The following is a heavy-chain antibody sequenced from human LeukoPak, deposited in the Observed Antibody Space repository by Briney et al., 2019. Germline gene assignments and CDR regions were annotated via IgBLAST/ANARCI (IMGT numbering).Heavy chain of an antibody. J-gene: IGHJ4*02. Sequence: ASVKVSCKASGYTFTSYGISWVRQAPGQGLEWMGWVSAYNGNTNYAQKLQGRVTMTTDTSTSTAYMELRSLRSDDTAVYYCARVRTGYCSSTSCPRNFDYWGRGTLVTVSS. V-gene: IGHV1-18*04. CDR2: VSAYNGNT. D-gene: IGHD2-2*01. CDR3: ARVRTGYCSSTSCPRNFDY. CDR1: GYTFTSYG.